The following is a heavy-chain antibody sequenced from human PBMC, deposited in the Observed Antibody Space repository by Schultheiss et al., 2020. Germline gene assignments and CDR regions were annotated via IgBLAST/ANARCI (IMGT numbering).Heavy chain of an antibody. CDR3: ARAAGISYDIVYGMDV. J-gene: IGHJ6*02. CDR1: GFTFSSYW. Sequence: GGSLRLSCAASGFTFSSYWMHWVRQAPGNGLVWVSRINSDGSSTSYADSVKGRFTISRDNAKNTLYLQMNSLRAEDTAVYYCARAAGISYDIVYGMDVWGQGTTVTVSS. CDR2: INSDGSST. D-gene: IGHD3-9*01. V-gene: IGHV3-74*01.